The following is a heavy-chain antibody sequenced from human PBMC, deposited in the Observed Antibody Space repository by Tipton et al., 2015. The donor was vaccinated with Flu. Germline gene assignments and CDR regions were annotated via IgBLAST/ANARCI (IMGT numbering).Heavy chain of an antibody. CDR3: ARAAGGVRGTTSAPFAD. V-gene: IGHV4-59*01. Sequence: LRLSCTVSGGSISSYYWSWIRQPPGKGLEWIGYMYYSGSTNYNPSLKRRVTISVDTSKNQFSLKLRSVTAADTAVYYCARAAGGVRGTTSAPFADWGQGTLVTVSS. D-gene: IGHD1-1*01. J-gene: IGHJ4*02. CDR1: GGSISSYY. CDR2: MYYSGST.